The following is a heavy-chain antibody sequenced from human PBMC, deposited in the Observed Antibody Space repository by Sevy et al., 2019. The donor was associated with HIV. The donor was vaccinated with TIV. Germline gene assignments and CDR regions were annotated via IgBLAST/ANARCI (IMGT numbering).Heavy chain of an antibody. Sequence: ASVKFSCKVFGYSLRKLSMHWVRQAPGKGLEWMGSLDPGNGEITYAQTLQGRVTMTEDTSTDTDYMELSSLTSEDTATYYCATVGLGYYSGSSYYQGDWFDPWGQGTLVTVSS. D-gene: IGHD2-15*01. V-gene: IGHV1-24*01. J-gene: IGHJ5*02. CDR3: ATVGLGYYSGSSYYQGDWFDP. CDR1: GYSLRKLS. CDR2: LDPGNGEI.